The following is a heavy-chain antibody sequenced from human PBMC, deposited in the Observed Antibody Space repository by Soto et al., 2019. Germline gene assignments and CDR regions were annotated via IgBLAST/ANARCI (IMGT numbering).Heavy chain of an antibody. D-gene: IGHD2-15*01. J-gene: IGHJ6*02. CDR2: INHSGST. V-gene: IGHV4-34*01. Sequence: SETLSLTCAVYGGSFSGYYWSWIRQPPGKGLEWIGEINHSGSTNYNPSLKSRVTISVDTSRNQFSLKLSSVTAADTAVYYCANLGSYCRGGSCHTDPMDVWGQGTTVTVSS. CDR1: GGSFSGYY. CDR3: ANLGSYCRGGSCHTDPMDV.